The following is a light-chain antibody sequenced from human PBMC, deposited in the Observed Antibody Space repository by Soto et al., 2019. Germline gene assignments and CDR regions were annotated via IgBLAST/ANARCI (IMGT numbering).Light chain of an antibody. CDR3: QQYHNWPPLT. V-gene: IGKV3D-15*01. J-gene: IGKJ4*01. CDR2: GAS. CDR1: QNINFN. Sequence: ETLMTQSPATLSASPGERVTLSCRACQNINFNLAWYQQKPGQAPRVLIYGASSRASGIPDRFSGSGSGTEFTLTISRLEHDDFAFYYCQQYHNWPPLTFGGGTRVEIK.